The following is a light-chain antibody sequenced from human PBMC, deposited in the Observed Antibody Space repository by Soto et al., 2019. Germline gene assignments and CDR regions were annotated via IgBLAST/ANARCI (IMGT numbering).Light chain of an antibody. CDR1: SSDVGGHNY. CDR2: EVS. V-gene: IGLV2-14*01. Sequence: QSALTQPASVSGSPGQSITISCTGTSSDVGGHNYVYWYQQYPGKAPKLMIYEVSNRPSGVSNRFSGSKSGNTASLTISGLQAEDEADYYCSSYTSSSSVVFGGGTKVTVL. J-gene: IGLJ2*01. CDR3: SSYTSSSSVV.